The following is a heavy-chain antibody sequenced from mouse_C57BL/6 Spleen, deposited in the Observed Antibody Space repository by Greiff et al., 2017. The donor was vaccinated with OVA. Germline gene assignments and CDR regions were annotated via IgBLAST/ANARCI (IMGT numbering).Heavy chain of an antibody. J-gene: IGHJ2*01. CDR1: GYTFTSYW. CDR3: ARRGTALDY. D-gene: IGHD1-2*01. Sequence: QVQLQQSGAELVMPGASVKLSCKASGYTFTSYWMHWVKQRPGQGLEWIGEIDPSDSYTNYNQKFKGKSTLTVDKSSSTAYMQLSSLTSEDSAVYYCARRGTALDYWGQGTTLTVSS. CDR2: IDPSDSYT. V-gene: IGHV1-69*01.